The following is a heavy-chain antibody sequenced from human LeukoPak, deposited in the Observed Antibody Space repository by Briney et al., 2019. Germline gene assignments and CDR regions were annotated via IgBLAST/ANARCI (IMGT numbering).Heavy chain of an antibody. CDR1: GFTFSEHY. D-gene: IGHD1/OR15-1a*01. J-gene: IGHJ4*02. V-gene: IGHV3-53*01. Sequence: PGGSLRLSCAASGFTFSEHYMSWVRQAPGKGLEWVSVIYSSGGTFYSDSVKGRFTISRDYSKNTLYLQMDSLRVDDTAVYYCARDNKGPALWGQGTLVAVSS. CDR3: ARDNKGPAL. CDR2: IYSSGGT.